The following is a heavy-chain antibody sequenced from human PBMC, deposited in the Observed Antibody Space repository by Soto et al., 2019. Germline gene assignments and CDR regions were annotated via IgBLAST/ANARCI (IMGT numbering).Heavy chain of an antibody. CDR2: IYYSGST. J-gene: IGHJ6*02. CDR3: ARAKYYEFGPLVSV. CDR1: GGSISSYY. D-gene: IGHD3-3*01. Sequence: SSETLSLPCTVSGGSISSYYWSWIRQPPGKGLEWIGYIYYSGSTNYNPSLKSRVTISVDTSKNQFSLKLSSVTAADTAVYYCARAKYYEFGPLVSVWCQGTTVTVSS. V-gene: IGHV4-59*01.